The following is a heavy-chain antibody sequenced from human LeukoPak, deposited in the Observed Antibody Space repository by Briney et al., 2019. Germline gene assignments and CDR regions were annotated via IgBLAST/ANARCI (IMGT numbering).Heavy chain of an antibody. J-gene: IGHJ6*03. V-gene: IGHV3-48*01. D-gene: IGHD6-13*01. CDR2: ISSSSSTI. CDR1: GFTFSSYE. Sequence: GGSLRLSCAASGFTFSSYEMNWVRQAPGKGLEWVSYISSSSSTIYYADSVKGRFTISRDNAKNSLYLQMNSLRAEDTAVYYCARDGSGASAGGYYYYYYMDVWGKGTTVTVSS. CDR3: ARDGSGASAGGYYYYYYMDV.